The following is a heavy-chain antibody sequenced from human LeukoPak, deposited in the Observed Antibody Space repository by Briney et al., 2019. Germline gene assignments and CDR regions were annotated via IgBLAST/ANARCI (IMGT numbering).Heavy chain of an antibody. V-gene: IGHV3-30*18. Sequence: GGSLRLSCAASGFTFSSYGMHWVRQAPGKGLEWVAVISYDGSNKYYADSVKGRSTISRDNSKNTLYLQMNSLRAEDTAVYYCAKEVRYSDLPGYWGQGTLVTVSS. CDR1: GFTFSSYG. CDR3: AKEVRYSDLPGY. CDR2: ISYDGSNK. J-gene: IGHJ4*02. D-gene: IGHD5-18*01.